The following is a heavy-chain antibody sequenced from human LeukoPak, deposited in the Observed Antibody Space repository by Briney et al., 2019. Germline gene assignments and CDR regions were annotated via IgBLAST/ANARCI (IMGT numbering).Heavy chain of an antibody. Sequence: SETLSLTCTVSGGSISSSSYYWGWIRQPPGKGLEWIGSIYYSGSTYYNPSLKSRVTISVDTSKNQFSLKLSSVTAADTAVYYCARTTEAHSWRTRYYDYYMDAWDKGTTVTVSS. CDR2: IYYSGST. V-gene: IGHV4-39*07. CDR3: ARTTEAHSWRTRYYDYYMDA. CDR1: GGSISSSSYY. D-gene: IGHD6-13*01. J-gene: IGHJ6*03.